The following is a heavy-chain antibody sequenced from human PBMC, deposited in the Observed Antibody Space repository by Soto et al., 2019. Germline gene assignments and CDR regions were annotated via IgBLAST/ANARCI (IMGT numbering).Heavy chain of an antibody. CDR3: ARGPFIRYSSSWSHWFDP. V-gene: IGHV4-34*01. CDR2: INHSGST. D-gene: IGHD6-13*01. Sequence: PSETLSLTCAVYGGSFSGYYWSWIRQPPGKGLEWIGEINHSGSTNYNPSLKSRVTISVDTSKNQFSLKLSSVTAADTAVYYCARGPFIRYSSSWSHWFDPWGQGNLVTVSS. CDR1: GGSFSGYY. J-gene: IGHJ5*02.